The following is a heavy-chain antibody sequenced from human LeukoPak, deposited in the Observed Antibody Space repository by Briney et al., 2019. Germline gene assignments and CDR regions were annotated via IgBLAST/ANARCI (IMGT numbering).Heavy chain of an antibody. Sequence: GASVKVSCKASGGTLSNYAVNWVRQAPGQGLEWMGGIIPIFGTAHYAQKFQGRVTITADESTSTAYMQLSSLRSEDTAAYYCARGWIAETTVVTPYNYWGQGTLVTVSS. J-gene: IGHJ4*02. CDR1: GGTLSNYA. D-gene: IGHD4-23*01. CDR2: IIPIFGTA. V-gene: IGHV1-69*13. CDR3: ARGWIAETTVVTPYNY.